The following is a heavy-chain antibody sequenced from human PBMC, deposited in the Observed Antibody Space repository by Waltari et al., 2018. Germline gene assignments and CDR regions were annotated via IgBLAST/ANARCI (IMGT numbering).Heavy chain of an antibody. J-gene: IGHJ4*02. CDR2: IYSAAGGGGT. CDR3: AKDTLSYSQN. D-gene: IGHD3-16*01. V-gene: IGHV3-23*01. Sequence: EVLLLESGGGLVQPGGSLRLSCAASGCEFSSYAMNWVRQAPGKGREWVSTIYSAAGGGGTQYADSVTGRFTISRDNSKNTLYLQMNRLRAADTAMYYCAKDTLSYSQNWGQGIMVTVSS. CDR1: GCEFSSYA.